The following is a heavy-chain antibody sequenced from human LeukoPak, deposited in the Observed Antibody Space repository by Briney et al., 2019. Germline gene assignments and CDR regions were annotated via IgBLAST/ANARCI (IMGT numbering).Heavy chain of an antibody. J-gene: IGHJ3*02. V-gene: IGHV4-38-2*02. CDR1: GYSISSGYD. CDR2: IYHNGRT. D-gene: IGHD5-12*01. CDR3: ARLYSGYDCI. Sequence: SETLSLTCTVSGYSISSGYDWGWIRQPPGKGLEWIGSIYHNGRTYYNPSLKSRVTISVDTSKNQVSPKLSSVTAADTAVYYCARLYSGYDCIWGQGTMVTVSS.